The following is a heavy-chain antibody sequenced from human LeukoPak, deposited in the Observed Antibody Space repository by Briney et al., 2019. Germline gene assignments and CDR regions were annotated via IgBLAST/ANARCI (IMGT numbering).Heavy chain of an antibody. CDR1: GYTFTGYY. CDR2: INPNSGGT. D-gene: IGHD6-13*01. CDR3: ARAQYSSRWFDP. V-gene: IGHV1-2*02. Sequence: ASVKVSCKASGYTFTGYYMHWVRQAPGQGLEWMGWINPNSGGTNYAQKFQGRVTMTRDTSISTAYMELSRLRSDDTAVYYCARAQYSSRWFDPWGQGTLVTVSS. J-gene: IGHJ5*02.